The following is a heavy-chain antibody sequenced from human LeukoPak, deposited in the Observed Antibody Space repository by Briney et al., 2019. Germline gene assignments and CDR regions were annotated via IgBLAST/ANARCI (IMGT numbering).Heavy chain of an antibody. CDR1: GGSISSYY. Sequence: SETLSLTCIVSGGSISSYYWSWIRQPPGKGLEWIGYIYYGGSTNYNPSLKSRVTISVDTSKNQFSLKLSSVTAADTAVYYCAMQTYYYDSSAPKALEYYFDYWGQGTLVTVSS. V-gene: IGHV4-59*01. D-gene: IGHD3-22*01. CDR3: AMQTYYYDSSAPKALEYYFDY. CDR2: IYYGGST. J-gene: IGHJ4*02.